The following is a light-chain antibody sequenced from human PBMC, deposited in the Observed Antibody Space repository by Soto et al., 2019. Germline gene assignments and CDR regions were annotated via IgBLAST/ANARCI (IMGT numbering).Light chain of an antibody. Sequence: DIQMTQSPSPLSGSVGDKITVTCRASQSVSGWLAWYQQKPGKAPKLLIYDASSLERGVPSRFSGSGSGTEFTLTIISLQPDDFATYYSQEYTSYSRTFGHGTKVDI. J-gene: IGKJ1*01. CDR2: DAS. CDR1: QSVSGW. CDR3: QEYTSYSRT. V-gene: IGKV1-5*01.